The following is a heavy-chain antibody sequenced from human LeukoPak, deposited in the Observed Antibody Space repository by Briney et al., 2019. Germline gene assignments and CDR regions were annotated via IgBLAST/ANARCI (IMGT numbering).Heavy chain of an antibody. Sequence: SETLSLTCTVSGVSISSTYFWGWVRQPPGKGLEWIGSISYSGSPSYYNPSLKSRVTISVDTSKNQFSLKLSSVTAADTALYYCAYSGSYGHLGYWGQGIPVTVSS. CDR1: GVSISSTYF. D-gene: IGHD1-26*01. CDR2: ISYSGSPS. CDR3: AYSGSYGHLGY. J-gene: IGHJ4*02. V-gene: IGHV4-39*01.